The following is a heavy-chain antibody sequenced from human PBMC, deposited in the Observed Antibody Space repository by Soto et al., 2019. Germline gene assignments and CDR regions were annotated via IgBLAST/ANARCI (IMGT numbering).Heavy chain of an antibody. V-gene: IGHV4-34*01. J-gene: IGHJ4*02. CDR2: ISHSGST. Sequence: QVQLQQWGAGLLKPSETLSLTCAVYGGSFSGYYWNWIRQPPGKGLEWIGEISHSGSTNYNPSLKSRVTISVDTSKTQFSLKLGSVTAADTAVYYCARGGKHLAPPGYWGQGTLVTVSS. CDR3: ARGGKHLAPPGY. CDR1: GGSFSGYY.